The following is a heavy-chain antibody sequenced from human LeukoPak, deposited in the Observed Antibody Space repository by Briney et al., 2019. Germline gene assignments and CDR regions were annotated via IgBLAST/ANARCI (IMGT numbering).Heavy chain of an antibody. CDR2: ISYDGSNK. D-gene: IGHD6-13*01. J-gene: IGHJ3*02. Sequence: GGSLRLSCAASGFTFSSYAMHWVRQAPGKGLEWVAVISYDGSNKYYADSVKGRFTISRDNAKNSLYLQMNSLRAEDTAVYYCAREAAAADTDAFDIWGQGTLVTVSS. CDR1: GFTFSSYA. CDR3: AREAAAADTDAFDI. V-gene: IGHV3-30-3*01.